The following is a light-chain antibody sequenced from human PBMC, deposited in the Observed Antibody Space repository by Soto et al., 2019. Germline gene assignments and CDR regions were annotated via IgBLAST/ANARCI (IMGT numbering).Light chain of an antibody. CDR1: QSVSSSY. V-gene: IGKV3-20*01. Sequence: EIVLTQSPGTLSLSPGERATLSCRASQSVSSSYLAWYQQKPGQAPRLLLYDASSRATGIPGRFSGSGSGTDFTLTISRLEPEDFAVYYCQQSGSSPPKYTFGQGTKLEIK. J-gene: IGKJ2*01. CDR3: QQSGSSPPKYT. CDR2: DAS.